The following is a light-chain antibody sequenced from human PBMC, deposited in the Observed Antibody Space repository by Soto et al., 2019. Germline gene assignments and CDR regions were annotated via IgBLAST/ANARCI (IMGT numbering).Light chain of an antibody. CDR1: RSDVGGYAY. J-gene: IGLJ2*01. CDR3: CSYAGSYTWL. Sequence: QSALTQPRSVSGSPGQSVTISCTGTRSDVGGYAYISWYQQHPGKVPKLIIYDVSKRPSGVPDRFSGSKSGNTASLTISGLQAEDEADYYCCSYAGSYTWLFGGGTKVTVL. V-gene: IGLV2-11*01. CDR2: DVS.